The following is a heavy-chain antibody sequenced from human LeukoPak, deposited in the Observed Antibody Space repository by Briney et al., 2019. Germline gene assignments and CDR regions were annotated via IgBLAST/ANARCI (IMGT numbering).Heavy chain of an antibody. V-gene: IGHV3-30*02. CDR3: AKGEMATTN. J-gene: IGHJ4*02. Sequence: GGSLRLSCAASEFTFSSYWMHWVRQAPGKGLEWVAFIRYDGSNKYYADSVKGRFTISGDNSKNTLYLQMNSLRAEDTAVYYCAKGEMATTNWGQGTLVPVSS. CDR1: EFTFSSYW. CDR2: IRYDGSNK. D-gene: IGHD5-24*01.